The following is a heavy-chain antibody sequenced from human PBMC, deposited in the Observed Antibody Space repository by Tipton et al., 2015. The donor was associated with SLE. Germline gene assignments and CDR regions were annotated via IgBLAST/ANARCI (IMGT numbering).Heavy chain of an antibody. J-gene: IGHJ6*03. V-gene: IGHV4-34*01. Sequence: QVQLVQSGPEVKPSETLSLTCAVYGGSFSGYYWSWIRQPPGKGLEWIGEINHSGSTNYNPSLKSRVTISVDTSKNQFSLKLSSVTAADTAAYYCARRPGYCSSTSCPGNYYMDVWGKGTTVTVSS. CDR2: INHSGST. CDR3: ARRPGYCSSTSCPGNYYMDV. D-gene: IGHD2-2*01. CDR1: GGSFSGYY.